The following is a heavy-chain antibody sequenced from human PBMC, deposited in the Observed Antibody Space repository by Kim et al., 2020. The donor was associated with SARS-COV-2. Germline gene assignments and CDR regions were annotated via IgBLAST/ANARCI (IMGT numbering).Heavy chain of an antibody. D-gene: IGHD2-21*01. CDR1: GGSISSYY. J-gene: IGHJ6*02. V-gene: IGHV4-59*01. Sequence: SETLSLTCTVSGGSISSYYWSWIRQPPGKGLEWIGYIYYSGSTNYNPSLKSRVTISVDTSKNQCSLKLSSVTAADTAVYYCARSGVAYCGGDCYPYGMDVWGQGTTVTVSS. CDR2: IYYSGST. CDR3: ARSGVAYCGGDCYPYGMDV.